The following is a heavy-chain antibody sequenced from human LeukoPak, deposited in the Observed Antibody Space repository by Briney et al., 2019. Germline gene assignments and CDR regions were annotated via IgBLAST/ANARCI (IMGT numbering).Heavy chain of an antibody. Sequence: GGSLRLSCAASGFSFREHYMSWIRQAPGKGPEWIAYISGSGGATYYADSVKGRFTISRDNAENSVSLEMTRLKADDTAVYFCARERQWLNYFDYWGQGVLVTVSS. CDR3: ARERQWLNYFDY. CDR2: ISGSGGAT. J-gene: IGHJ4*02. V-gene: IGHV3-11*04. D-gene: IGHD6-19*01. CDR1: GFSFREHY.